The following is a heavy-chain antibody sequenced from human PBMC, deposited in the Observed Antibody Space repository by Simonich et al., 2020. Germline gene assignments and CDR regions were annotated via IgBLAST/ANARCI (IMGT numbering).Heavy chain of an antibody. Sequence: QVQLVQSGAEVKKPGASVKVSCKASGYTVTSYGISGVRQAPGQGLEWMGLISAYTGNTNYAQKLQGRVTMPTDTATSTAYMELRSLRSDDTAVYYCARASRGTWWYYYFDYWGQGTLVTVSS. CDR1: GYTVTSYG. J-gene: IGHJ4*02. CDR2: ISAYTGNT. D-gene: IGHD2-15*01. V-gene: IGHV1-18*01. CDR3: ARASRGTWWYYYFDY.